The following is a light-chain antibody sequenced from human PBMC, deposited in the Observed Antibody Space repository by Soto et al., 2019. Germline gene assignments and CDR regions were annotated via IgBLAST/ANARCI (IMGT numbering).Light chain of an antibody. V-gene: IGKV3-20*01. CDR3: QQYGSSRT. CDR2: GAC. Sequence: EIVLTQSPGTLSLSPGERATLSCRASQSVSSSYLAWYQQKPGQAPRLLIYGACSRATGIPDRFSGGGSATDFPLTISRQEPEFFAVYYCQQYGSSRTFGQGTKVEIK. CDR1: QSVSSSY. J-gene: IGKJ1*01.